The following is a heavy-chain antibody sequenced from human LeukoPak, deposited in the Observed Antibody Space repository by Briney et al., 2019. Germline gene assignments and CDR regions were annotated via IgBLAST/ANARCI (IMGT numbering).Heavy chain of an antibody. CDR2: IKHDASEK. J-gene: IGHJ4*02. V-gene: IGHV3-7*05. Sequence: GGSLRLSCAASGFTFSSYWVSWVRQAPGKGLEWVADIKHDASEKNYVDSVRGRFTISRDNAKNSLFLQMNSLRAEDTAVYYCARMYSDHWGQGTLVTVSS. CDR1: GFTFSSYW. CDR3: ARMYSDH. D-gene: IGHD1-26*01.